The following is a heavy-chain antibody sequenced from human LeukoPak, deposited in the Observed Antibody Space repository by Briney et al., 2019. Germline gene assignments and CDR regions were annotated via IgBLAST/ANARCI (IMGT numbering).Heavy chain of an antibody. CDR3: SGGSVSPDY. CDR1: DYTFTFYY. CDR2: INPAGGST. Sequence: ASVTVSYTPSDYTFTFYYMLWVRRAPGQGLEWMGIINPAGGSTTYAQKFQGRLTMTRDTSTSTVSMELSSLKSEDTCLYYDSGGSVSPDYGGQGTLVTVSS. V-gene: IGHV1-46*01. J-gene: IGHJ4*02. D-gene: IGHD3-16*01.